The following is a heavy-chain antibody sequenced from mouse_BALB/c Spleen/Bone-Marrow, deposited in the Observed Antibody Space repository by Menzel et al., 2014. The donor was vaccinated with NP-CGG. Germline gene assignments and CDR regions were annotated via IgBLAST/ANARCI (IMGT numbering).Heavy chain of an antibody. V-gene: IGHV5-6*01. D-gene: IGHD4-1*02. J-gene: IGHJ3*01. CDR1: GFTFSSYG. Sequence: EVQLVESGGDLVKPGGSLKLSCAASGFTFSSYGMSWVRPTPDKRLEWVATINNGGTYTYYPDSVKGRFTISRDNAKNTLYLQMSSLKSEDTAMYYCALNWDSAYWGQGTLATVSA. CDR2: INNGGTYT. CDR3: ALNWDSAY.